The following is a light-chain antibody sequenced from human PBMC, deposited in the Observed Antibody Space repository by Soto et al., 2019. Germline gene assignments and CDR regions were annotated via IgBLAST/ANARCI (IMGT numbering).Light chain of an antibody. CDR2: GAS. CDR3: QQYGSTPWT. CDR1: QSVSSTD. V-gene: IGKV3-20*01. J-gene: IGKJ1*01. Sequence: ETVLTQSPGTLSLSPGERATLSCRASQSVSSTDLVWYQQKPGQAPRLLIHGASSRATGIPDRFSGSGSGTDFTLTISRLEPEDFAVYYCQQYGSTPWTFGQGTKVEIK.